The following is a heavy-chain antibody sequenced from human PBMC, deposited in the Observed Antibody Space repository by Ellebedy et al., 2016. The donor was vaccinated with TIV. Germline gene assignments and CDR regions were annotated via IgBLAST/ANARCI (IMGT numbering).Heavy chain of an antibody. D-gene: IGHD3-9*01. Sequence: PGGSLRLSCVASGFSFSHYVIHWVRQAPGKGLEWLGSIWYDGSHEYYADSVKGRFTISRDQSKNTLYLQMNSLRAEDTAVYYCARDILIGDHFFDYWGQGTLVTVSS. CDR1: GFSFSHYV. J-gene: IGHJ4*02. V-gene: IGHV3-33*01. CDR2: IWYDGSHE. CDR3: ARDILIGDHFFDY.